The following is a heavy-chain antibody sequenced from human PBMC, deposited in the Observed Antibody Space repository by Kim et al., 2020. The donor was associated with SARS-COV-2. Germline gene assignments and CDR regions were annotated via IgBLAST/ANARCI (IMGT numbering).Heavy chain of an antibody. Sequence: SETLSLTCAVYGGSFSGYYWSWIRQPPGKGLEWIGEINHSGSTNYNPSLKSRVTISVDTSKNQFSLKLSSVTAADTAVYYCARRGGDYAGVPDWGQGTLVTVSS. CDR1: GGSFSGYY. CDR2: INHSGST. D-gene: IGHD4-17*01. V-gene: IGHV4-34*01. J-gene: IGHJ4*02. CDR3: ARRGGDYAGVPD.